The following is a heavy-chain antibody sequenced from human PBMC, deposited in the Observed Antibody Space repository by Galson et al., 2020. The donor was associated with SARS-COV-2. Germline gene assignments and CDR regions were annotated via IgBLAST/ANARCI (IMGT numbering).Heavy chain of an antibody. CDR2: ISYDGSNK. J-gene: IGHJ4*02. V-gene: IGHV3-30*04. D-gene: IGHD6-13*01. CDR3: ARATGSSLDY. CDR1: GFTFSSYA. Sequence: GGSLRLSCAASGFTFSSYAIHWVRQAPAKGLEWVAVISYDGSNKYYADSVKGRFTISRDNSKNTLYLQMNSLSAEDTAVYYCARATGSSLDYWGQGTLVTVSS.